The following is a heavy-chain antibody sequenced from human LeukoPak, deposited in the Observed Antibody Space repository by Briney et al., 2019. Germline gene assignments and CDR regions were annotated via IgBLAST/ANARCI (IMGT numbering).Heavy chain of an antibody. CDR2: MKGDGSEI. CDR1: GFTFNTYY. J-gene: IGHJ4*02. CDR3: AREATIKAYNFDY. V-gene: IGHV3-7*01. D-gene: IGHD5-24*01. Sequence: PGGSLRLSCAASGFTFNTYYMSWVRQAPGKGLEWVANMKGDGSEIYYLDSVRGRFAISRDNAQSSLYLQMNNLRVEDTAVYYCAREATIKAYNFDYWGQGTLVTVSS.